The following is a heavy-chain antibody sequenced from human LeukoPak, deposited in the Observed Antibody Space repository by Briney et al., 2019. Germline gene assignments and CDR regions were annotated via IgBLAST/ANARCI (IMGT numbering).Heavy chain of an antibody. D-gene: IGHD3-3*01. J-gene: IGHJ4*02. V-gene: IGHV3-7*01. CDR2: IKEDGSEK. Sequence: GGSLRLSCAASGFTFRNFWMNWARQAPGKGLEWVANIKEDGSEKYYVDSVKGRFAISRDSAKNSLYLQMNSLRAEDTAVYYCADGEGRPLNYWGRGILVTVSS. CDR3: ADGEGRPLNY. CDR1: GFTFRNFW.